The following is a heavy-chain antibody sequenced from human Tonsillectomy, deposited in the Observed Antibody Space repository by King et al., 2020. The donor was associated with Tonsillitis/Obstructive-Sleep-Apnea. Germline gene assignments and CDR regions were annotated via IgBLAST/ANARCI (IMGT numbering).Heavy chain of an antibody. V-gene: IGHV4-59*01. CDR3: ARGGYDPDYYYYYMDV. D-gene: IGHD5-12*01. Sequence: QLQESGPGLVKPSETLSLTCTVSGGSISSYYWSWIRQPPGKGLEWIGYIYYSGSTNYNPSLKSRVTISVDTSKNQFSLKLSSLTAADTAVYYCARGGYDPDYYYYYMDVWGKGTTVTVSS. CDR1: GGSISSYY. CDR2: IYYSGST. J-gene: IGHJ6*03.